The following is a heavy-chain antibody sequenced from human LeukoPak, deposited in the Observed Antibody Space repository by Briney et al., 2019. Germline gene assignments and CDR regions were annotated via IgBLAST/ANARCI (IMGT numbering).Heavy chain of an antibody. CDR2: IYYSGST. CDR3: ARTPRSNIVVVPAQGFDP. J-gene: IGHJ5*02. CDR1: GGSISSSSYY. V-gene: IGHV4-39*01. D-gene: IGHD2-2*01. Sequence: SETLSLTCTVSGGSISSSSYYWGWIRQRPGKGLEWIGSIYYSGSTYYNPSLKSRVTISVDTSKNQFSLKLSSVTAADTAVYYCARTPRSNIVVVPAQGFDPWGQGTLVTVSS.